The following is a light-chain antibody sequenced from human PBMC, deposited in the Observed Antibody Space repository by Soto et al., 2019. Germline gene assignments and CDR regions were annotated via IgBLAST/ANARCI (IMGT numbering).Light chain of an antibody. CDR1: SSDVGGYNY. CDR2: DVS. J-gene: IGLJ1*01. Sequence: QSALTQPASASGSPGQSITISCTGTSSDVGGYNYVSWYQQHPGKAPKLMIYDVSNRPSGVSNRFSGSKSGNTASLTISGLQAEDEADYYCSSYTSSFYVFGTGTKVTVL. CDR3: SSYTSSFYV. V-gene: IGLV2-14*01.